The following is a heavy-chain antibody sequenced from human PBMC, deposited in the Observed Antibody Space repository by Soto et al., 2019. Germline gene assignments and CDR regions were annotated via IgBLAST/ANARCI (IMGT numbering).Heavy chain of an antibody. D-gene: IGHD1-20*01. J-gene: IGHJ1*01. CDR3: VRGRSVLYLDL. V-gene: IGHV1-2*02. Sequence: GASVKVSCKSSGYTFTDFYIHWVRQVPGQGLEWVGWINPKNGGINYAQKFQGRVTMTRDTSVNTSYTDLNRLNFDDSAIYYCVRGRSVLYLDLWGRGTQVTVSS. CDR1: GYTFTDFY. CDR2: INPKNGGI.